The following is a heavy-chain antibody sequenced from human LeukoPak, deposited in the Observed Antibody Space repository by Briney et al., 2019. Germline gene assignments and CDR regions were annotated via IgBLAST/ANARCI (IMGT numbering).Heavy chain of an antibody. V-gene: IGHV4-59*05. CDR3: ARTGPRRGGLDV. Sequence: PSETLSLTCTVSGGSIDTWYWSWIRQPPGRGLEWIGSIYYSGSTYYNPSLKSRVTISVGTSKNQFSLELSSVTAADTAVYYCARTGPRRGGLDVWGQGTTVTVSS. CDR1: GGSIDTWY. CDR2: IYYSGST. D-gene: IGHD3/OR15-3a*01. J-gene: IGHJ6*02.